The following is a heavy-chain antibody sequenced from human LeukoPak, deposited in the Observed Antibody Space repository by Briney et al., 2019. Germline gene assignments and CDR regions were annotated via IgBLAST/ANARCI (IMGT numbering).Heavy chain of an antibody. D-gene: IGHD6-13*01. CDR3: ARGSIAAAGSNDY. CDR2: INHSGST. V-gene: IGHV4-34*01. Sequence: SETLSLACAVYGGSFSGYYWSWIRQPPGKGLEWIGEINHSGSTNYNPSLKSRVTISVDTSKNQLSLKLSSVTAADTAVYYCARGSIAAAGSNDYWGQGTLVTVSS. CDR1: GGSFSGYY. J-gene: IGHJ4*02.